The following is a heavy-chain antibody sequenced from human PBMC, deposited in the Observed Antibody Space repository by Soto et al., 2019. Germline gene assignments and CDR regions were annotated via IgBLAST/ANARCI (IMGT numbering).Heavy chain of an antibody. J-gene: IGHJ4*02. Sequence: SDTLSLTCTVSGGSISSYYWSWIRQPPGKGLEWIGYIYYSGSTNYNPSLKSRVTISVDTSKNQFSLKLSSVTAADTAVYYCARRSTVTTGYLDYWGQGTLVTVSS. V-gene: IGHV4-59*08. CDR2: IYYSGST. CDR3: ARRSTVTTGYLDY. D-gene: IGHD4-17*01. CDR1: GGSISSYY.